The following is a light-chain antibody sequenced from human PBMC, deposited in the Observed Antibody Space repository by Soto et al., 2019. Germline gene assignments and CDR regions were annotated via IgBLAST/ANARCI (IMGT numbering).Light chain of an antibody. Sequence: EIVLTQSPATLSLSPGERATLSCRASQSVSNFLAWYQQRPGQAPRLLLYGASNRATGTPARFSGSGSGTDFTLTISSLEPEDPAVYYCQQRSNRRTFGGGTKVDIK. J-gene: IGKJ4*01. CDR1: QSVSNF. CDR3: QQRSNRRT. V-gene: IGKV3-11*01. CDR2: GAS.